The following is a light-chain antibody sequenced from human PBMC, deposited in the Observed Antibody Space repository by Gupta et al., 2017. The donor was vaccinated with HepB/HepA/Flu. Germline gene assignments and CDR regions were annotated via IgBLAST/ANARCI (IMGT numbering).Light chain of an antibody. CDR2: RNN. CDR3: AAWDDSLSAVI. J-gene: IGLJ2*01. CDR1: SPNIGSNY. Sequence: QSVLTQPPSASGTPGQRVTISCSGGSPNIGSNYVYWYQQLPGTAPKLLIYRNNQRPSGVPDRFSGSKSGTSASLAISGLRSEDEADYYCAAWDDSLSAVIFGGGTKLTVL. V-gene: IGLV1-47*01.